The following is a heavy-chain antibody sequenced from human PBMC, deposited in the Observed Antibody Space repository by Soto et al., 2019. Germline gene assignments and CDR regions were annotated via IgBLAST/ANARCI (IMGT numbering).Heavy chain of an antibody. D-gene: IGHD3-10*01. Sequence: SETLSLTCTVSGGSISIYYWSWIRQPPGKGLEWIGYIYYSGSTNYNPSLKSRGTISVDTSKNQFSQKLSSVTAADTAVYYCAREHLIDGSGPLRSFDIWGQGTMVTGSS. CDR2: IYYSGST. J-gene: IGHJ3*02. V-gene: IGHV4-59*01. CDR1: GGSISIYY. CDR3: AREHLIDGSGPLRSFDI.